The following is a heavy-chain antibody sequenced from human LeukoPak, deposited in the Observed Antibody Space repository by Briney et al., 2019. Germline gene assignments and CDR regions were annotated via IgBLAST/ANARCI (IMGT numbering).Heavy chain of an antibody. CDR3: ARGEYSSSRGYWFDP. V-gene: IGHV4-61*02. CDR2: IYTSGST. D-gene: IGHD6-13*01. J-gene: IGHJ5*02. CDR1: GGSISSGSYY. Sequence: SETLSLTCTVSGGSISSGSYYWSWIRQPAGKGLEWIGRIYTSGSTNYNPSLKSRVTISVDTSKNRFSLKLSSVTAADTAVYYCARGEYSSSRGYWFDPWGQGTLVTVSS.